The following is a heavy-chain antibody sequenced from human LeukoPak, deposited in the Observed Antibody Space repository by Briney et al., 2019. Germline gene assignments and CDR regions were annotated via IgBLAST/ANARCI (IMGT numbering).Heavy chain of an antibody. V-gene: IGHV4-59*01. CDR3: ARDRSTPPGYYGMDV. D-gene: IGHD1-1*01. CDR1: GGSISSYY. Sequence: PSETLSLTCTLSGGSISSYYWSWIRQPPGKGLEWIGYIYYSGCTNYNPSLKSRVTISVDTSKNQFSLKLSSVTAADTAVYYCARDRSTPPGYYGMDVWGQGTTVTVSS. J-gene: IGHJ6*02. CDR2: IYYSGCT.